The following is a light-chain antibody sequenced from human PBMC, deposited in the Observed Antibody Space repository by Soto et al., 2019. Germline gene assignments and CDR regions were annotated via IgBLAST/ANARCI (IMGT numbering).Light chain of an antibody. CDR2: FGS. V-gene: IGKV2-28*01. CDR3: MQALQSLT. J-gene: IGKJ5*01. CDR1: QSLLYNTTYNY. Sequence: EIVMTQSPLTLPVTPGEPASISCRSSQSLLYNTTYNYLDWYVQKPGQSPQLLIYFGSNRAPGVHDRFSGSGSGTDFTLKINRVEAEDVGTYYCMQALQSLTFGQGTRLEI.